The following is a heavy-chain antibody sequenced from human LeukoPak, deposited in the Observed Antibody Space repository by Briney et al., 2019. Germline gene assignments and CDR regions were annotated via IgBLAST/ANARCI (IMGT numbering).Heavy chain of an antibody. V-gene: IGHV5-51*01. D-gene: IGHD3-22*01. CDR2: IYPDDSDT. CDR1: GYGFTRYW. Sequence: GVALQIDSQVPGYGFTRYWIGWARPVTGQGREWMGIIYPDDSDTRDSPSFQGQVTMSVDKSINTACLQWSSLKASDTAMYYCARQGPDSSPWGQGTLVTVSS. CDR3: ARQGPDSSP. J-gene: IGHJ4*02.